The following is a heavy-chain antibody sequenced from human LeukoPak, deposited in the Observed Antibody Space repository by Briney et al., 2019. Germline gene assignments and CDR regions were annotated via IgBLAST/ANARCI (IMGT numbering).Heavy chain of an antibody. D-gene: IGHD6-13*01. Sequence: ASVKVSCKASGYTFTGYYMHWVRQAPGQGLEWMGWINPNSGGTNYAQKFQGGVTMTRDTSISTAYMELSRLRSDDTAVYYCATATGGPGIAAAAPMDVWGKGTTVTVSS. CDR1: GYTFTGYY. V-gene: IGHV1-2*02. CDR3: ATATGGPGIAAAAPMDV. CDR2: INPNSGGT. J-gene: IGHJ6*03.